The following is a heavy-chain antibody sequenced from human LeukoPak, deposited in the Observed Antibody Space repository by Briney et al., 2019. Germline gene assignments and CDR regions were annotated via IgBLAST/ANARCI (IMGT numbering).Heavy chain of an antibody. V-gene: IGHV4-34*01. CDR3: AWSGIQLWFSY. Sequence: SETLSLTCAVYGGSFSGYYWSWIRQPPGKGLEWIGEINHSGSTNYNPSLKSRVTISVGTSKNQFSLKLRSVTAADTAVYYCAWSGIQLWFSYWGQGTLVTVSS. CDR1: GGSFSGYY. CDR2: INHSGST. J-gene: IGHJ4*02. D-gene: IGHD5-18*01.